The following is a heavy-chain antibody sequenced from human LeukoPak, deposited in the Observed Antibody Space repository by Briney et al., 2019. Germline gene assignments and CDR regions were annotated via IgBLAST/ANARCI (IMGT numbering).Heavy chain of an antibody. Sequence: GASVKVSCKASGYTFTDYYMHWVRQAPGQGLEWMGWINPNSGGTNYAQKFQGRVTMTRDTSISTAYMELGRLRSDDTAEYYCARDNGPFEESSVHDYWGQGTLVTVSS. V-gene: IGHV1-2*02. CDR1: GYTFTDYY. CDR2: INPNSGGT. CDR3: ARDNGPFEESSVHDY. J-gene: IGHJ4*02. D-gene: IGHD3-10*01.